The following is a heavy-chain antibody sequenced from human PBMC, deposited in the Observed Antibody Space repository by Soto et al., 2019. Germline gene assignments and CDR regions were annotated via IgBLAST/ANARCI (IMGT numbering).Heavy chain of an antibody. CDR2: IIPIFGTA. D-gene: IGHD6-6*01. CDR3: AIEYSSSPPYYPIGY. V-gene: IGHV1-69*13. CDR1: GGTFSSYS. J-gene: IGHJ4*02. Sequence: SVKVSCEASGGTFSSYSISWVRQAPGQGLEWMGGIIPIFGTANYAQKFQGRVTITADESTSTAYMELSSLRSEDTAVYYCAIEYSSSPPYYPIGYWGQGTLVTVSS.